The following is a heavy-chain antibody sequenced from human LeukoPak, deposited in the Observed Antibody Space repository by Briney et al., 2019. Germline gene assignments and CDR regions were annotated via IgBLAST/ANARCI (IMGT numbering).Heavy chain of an antibody. J-gene: IGHJ6*03. V-gene: IGHV3-48*01. Sequence: GGSLRLSCAASGFTFSSYSMNWVRQAPGKGLEWVSYISSSSSTIYYADSVKGRFTISRDNAKNSLYLQMNSLRAEDTAVYYCARDQSLSGSYYYYYYMDVWGKGTTVTVSS. CDR2: ISSSSSTI. CDR3: ARDQSLSGSYYYYYYMDV. D-gene: IGHD3-10*01. CDR1: GFTFSSYS.